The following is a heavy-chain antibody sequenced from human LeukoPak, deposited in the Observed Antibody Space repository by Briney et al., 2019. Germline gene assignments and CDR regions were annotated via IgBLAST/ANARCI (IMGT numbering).Heavy chain of an antibody. CDR3: AYSPGK. V-gene: IGHV3-23*01. D-gene: IGHD2-21*01. Sequence: GGSLRLSCAASGFTFSTYAMSWVRQAPGKGLEWVSTISESDGSTYYADSVKGRFTIFRDNSKNTLHLQMNILRAEDMAIYYCAYSPGKWGQGTLVTVSS. CDR1: GFTFSTYA. CDR2: ISESDGST. J-gene: IGHJ4*02.